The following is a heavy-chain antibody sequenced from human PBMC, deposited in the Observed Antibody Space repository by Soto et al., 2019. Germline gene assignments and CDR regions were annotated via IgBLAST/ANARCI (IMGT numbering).Heavy chain of an antibody. CDR2: IYYSGST. CDR3: AREPRPLFRSYYYGMDV. D-gene: IGHD3-10*01. J-gene: IGHJ6*02. V-gene: IGHV4-31*03. Sequence: SETLFLTCTVSGGSISSGGYYWSWIRQHPGKGLEWIGYIYYSGSTYYNPSLKSRVTISVDTSKNQFSLKLSSVTAADTAVYYCAREPRPLFRSYYYGMDVWGQGTTVT. CDR1: GGSISSGGYY.